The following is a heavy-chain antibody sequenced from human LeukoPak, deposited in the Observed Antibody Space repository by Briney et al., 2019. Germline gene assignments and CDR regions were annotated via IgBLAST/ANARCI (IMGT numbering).Heavy chain of an antibody. V-gene: IGHV3-23*01. CDR3: AKDMEEDDILSGYYDFDY. D-gene: IGHD3-9*01. J-gene: IGHJ4*02. CDR2: IRGSGEST. CDR1: GFTFSSYA. Sequence: GGSLRHSCAASGFTFSSYAMNWVRQAPGKGLEWVAGIRGSGESTYYADSVRGRFTISRDNSKNTLYLQINSLRADDTALYYCAKDMEEDDILSGYYDFDYWGQGTLVTVSS.